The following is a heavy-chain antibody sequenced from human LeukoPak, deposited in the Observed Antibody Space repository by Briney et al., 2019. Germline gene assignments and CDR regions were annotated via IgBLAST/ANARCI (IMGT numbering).Heavy chain of an antibody. Sequence: GRSLRLSCAASGFTFSSYGMHWVRQAPGKGLEWVAVTSYDGSNKYYADSVKGRFTISRDNSKNTLYLQMNSLRAEDTAVYYCALLNNGITIFGGWGQGTLVTVSS. J-gene: IGHJ4*02. CDR1: GFTFSSYG. D-gene: IGHD3-3*01. CDR2: TSYDGSNK. CDR3: ALLNNGITIFGG. V-gene: IGHV3-30*03.